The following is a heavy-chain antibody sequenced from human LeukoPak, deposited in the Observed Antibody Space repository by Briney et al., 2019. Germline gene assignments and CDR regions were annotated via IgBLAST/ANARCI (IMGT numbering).Heavy chain of an antibody. CDR3: ARRVDATRWFDP. CDR1: GFTFSNYF. J-gene: IGHJ5*02. Sequence: GGSLRLSCAASGFTFSNYFMHWVRQAPGKGRVRVSRINSDGTSTMYADSVKGRFTISRDNAKNMLYMQMNSLRDEDTAVYYCARRVDATRWFDPWGQGTLVTVSS. D-gene: IGHD2-15*01. V-gene: IGHV3-74*03. CDR2: INSDGTST.